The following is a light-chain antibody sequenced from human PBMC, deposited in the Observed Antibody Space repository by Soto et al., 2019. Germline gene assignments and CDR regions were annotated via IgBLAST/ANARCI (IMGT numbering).Light chain of an antibody. CDR3: QQYNSYSRT. Sequence: DIQMTQSPSTLSASVGDRVTITCLVSQSISSWLAWYQQKPGKAPKLLIYKASSLESGVPSRFSGSGSGTEFTLTISSLQPDDFATYYCQQYNSYSRTFGQGTKVDIK. CDR2: KAS. J-gene: IGKJ1*01. V-gene: IGKV1-5*03. CDR1: QSISSW.